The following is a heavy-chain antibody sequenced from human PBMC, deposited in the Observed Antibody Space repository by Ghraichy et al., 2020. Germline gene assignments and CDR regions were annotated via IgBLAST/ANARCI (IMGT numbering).Heavy chain of an antibody. V-gene: IGHV4-59*01. Sequence: SETLSLTCTVSGGSISGYYWSWIRQPPGKGLEWIGYIYYSGSTNYNPSLKSRVTISVDTSKNQFSLKLSSVTAADTAVYYCARADSSSWYFDYLGEGTLVSVSS. CDR1: GGSISGYY. CDR3: ARADSSSWYFDY. J-gene: IGHJ4*02. CDR2: IYYSGST. D-gene: IGHD6-13*01.